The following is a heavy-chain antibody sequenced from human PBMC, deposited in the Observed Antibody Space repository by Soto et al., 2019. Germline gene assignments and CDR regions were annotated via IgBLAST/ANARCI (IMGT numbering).Heavy chain of an antibody. V-gene: IGHV1-69*12. CDR2: IIPIFAIA. J-gene: IGHJ1*01. Sequence: QVQLVQSGAEVKKPGSSVKVSCKASGGSFRSNALSWVRQAPGQGLEWMGGIIPIFAIANYAQRFQGRVTITAEEATGTAYMELSSLRSEETAVYYCARVGEYCGGACPQYFEHWGQGTLVTVAS. CDR3: ARVGEYCGGACPQYFEH. CDR1: GGSFRSNA. D-gene: IGHD2-21*02.